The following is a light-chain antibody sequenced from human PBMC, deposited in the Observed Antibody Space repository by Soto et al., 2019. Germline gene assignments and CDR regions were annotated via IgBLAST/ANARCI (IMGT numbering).Light chain of an antibody. J-gene: IGLJ1*01. CDR1: GSDVGSYKY. Sequence: QSVLTQPASVSGSPGQSIIISCTGTGSDVGSYKYVSWYQQHPGKAPKLIIFEVSNRPSGVSDRFSGSKSGNRASLTISGLQAEDEADYYCSSYTSISSLGVFGTGTKVTVL. CDR2: EVS. CDR3: SSYTSISSLGV. V-gene: IGLV2-14*01.